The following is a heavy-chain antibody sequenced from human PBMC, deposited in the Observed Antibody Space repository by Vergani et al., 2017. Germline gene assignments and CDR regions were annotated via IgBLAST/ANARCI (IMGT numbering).Heavy chain of an antibody. D-gene: IGHD2-15*01. CDR1: GGSISSGGYS. CDR2: INHSGST. J-gene: IGHJ4*02. CDR3: ARGTRGSRGRFDY. Sequence: QLQLQESGSGLVKPSQTLSLTCAVSGGSISSGGYSWSWIRQPPGKGLEWIGEINHSGSTNYNPSLKSRVTISVDTSKNQFSLKLSSVTAADTAVYYCARGTRGSRGRFDYWGQGTLVTVSS. V-gene: IGHV4-30-2*01.